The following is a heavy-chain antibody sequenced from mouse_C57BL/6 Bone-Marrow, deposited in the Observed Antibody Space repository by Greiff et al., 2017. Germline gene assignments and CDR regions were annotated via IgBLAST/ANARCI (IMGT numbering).Heavy chain of an antibody. D-gene: IGHD2-4*01. CDR3: ARLYYDYDGFAY. J-gene: IGHJ3*01. CDR1: GYTFTSYT. CDR2: VNPSSGYT. V-gene: IGHV1-4*01. Sequence: VKLQESGAELARPGASVKMSCKASGYTFTSYTMHWVKQRPGQGLEWIGYVNPSSGYTKYNQKFKDKATLTADKSSSTAYMQLSSLTSEDSAVYYCARLYYDYDGFAYCGQGTLVTVSA.